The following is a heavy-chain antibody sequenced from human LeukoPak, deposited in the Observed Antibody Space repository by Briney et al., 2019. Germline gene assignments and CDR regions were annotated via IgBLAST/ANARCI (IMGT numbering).Heavy chain of an antibody. J-gene: IGHJ6*03. D-gene: IGHD1-7*01. CDR2: ISSSSSYI. CDR1: GFTFSSYS. CDR3: ARVANWNYGYYYYYMDV. Sequence: GGSLRLSCAASGFTFSSYSMNWVRQAPGKGLEWVSSISSSSSYIYSADSVKGRFSISRDNAKNSLYLQINSLRAEDTAVYYCARVANWNYGYYYYYMDVWGKGTTVTVSS. V-gene: IGHV3-21*01.